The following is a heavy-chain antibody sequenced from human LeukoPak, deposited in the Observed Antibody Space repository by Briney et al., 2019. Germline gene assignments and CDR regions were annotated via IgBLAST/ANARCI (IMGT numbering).Heavy chain of an antibody. CDR2: IYYSGST. D-gene: IGHD3-10*01. V-gene: IGHV4-59*01. J-gene: IGHJ6*02. Sequence: SETLSPTCTVSGGSINNYHWSWIRQPPGKGLEWIGYIYYSGSTNYNPSLKSRVTISVDTSKNQFSLKLSSVTAADTAVYYCARSVDSLLWFGELFPLYYGMDVWGQGTTVTVSS. CDR3: ARSVDSLLWFGELFPLYYGMDV. CDR1: GGSINNYH.